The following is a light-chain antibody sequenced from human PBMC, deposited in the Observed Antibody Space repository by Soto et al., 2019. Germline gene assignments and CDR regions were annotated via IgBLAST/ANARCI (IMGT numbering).Light chain of an antibody. Sequence: QSVLTQPASVSGSPGQSITISCIGTSSDVGGYNYVSWYQQHPDKAPKLVIYNVSNRPSGVSDRFSGSKSGNTASLIISGLQAEEEADYYCSSYTSISTVVFGGGTKLTVL. V-gene: IGLV2-14*01. CDR1: SSDVGGYNY. CDR3: SSYTSISTVV. J-gene: IGLJ2*01. CDR2: NVS.